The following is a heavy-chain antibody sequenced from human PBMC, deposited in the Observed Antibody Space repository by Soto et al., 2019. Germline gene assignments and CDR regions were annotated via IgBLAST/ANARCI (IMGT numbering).Heavy chain of an antibody. Sequence: GGSLRLSCAASGFAFNSYEMDWVRQAPGKGLEWVAYIKSGGNTKFYVDSVKGRFTISRDDAKNSLYLDMNSLRAEDTAVYYCVKEKSVMYSGYDAFDVWGQGTMVTVSS. CDR1: GFAFNSYE. D-gene: IGHD5-12*01. V-gene: IGHV3-48*03. CDR3: VKEKSVMYSGYDAFDV. CDR2: IKSGGNTK. J-gene: IGHJ3*01.